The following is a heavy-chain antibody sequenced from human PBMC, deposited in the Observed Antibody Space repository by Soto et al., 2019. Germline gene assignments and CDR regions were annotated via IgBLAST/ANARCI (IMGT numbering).Heavy chain of an antibody. Sequence: QVQLVESGGGVVQPGRSLRLSCAASGFTFSSYAMQWVRQAPGKGLEWVAVISYDGSNKYYADSVKGRFTISRDNSKNTLYLQMNSLRAEDTAVYYCARGLSIFGVVIPYYFDYWGQGTLVTVSS. CDR3: ARGLSIFGVVIPYYFDY. CDR1: GFTFSSYA. D-gene: IGHD3-3*01. CDR2: ISYDGSNK. V-gene: IGHV3-30-3*01. J-gene: IGHJ4*02.